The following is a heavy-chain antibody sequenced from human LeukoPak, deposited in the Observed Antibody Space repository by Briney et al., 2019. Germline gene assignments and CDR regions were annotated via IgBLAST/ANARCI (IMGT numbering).Heavy chain of an antibody. CDR1: GGSISSYY. CDR2: IYYSGST. V-gene: IGHV4-59*01. CDR3: ARENLGYCSSTSCHDAFDI. Sequence: PSETLSLTCTVSGGSISSYYWSWIRQPPGKGLEWIGYIYYSGSTNYNPSLKSRVTISVDTSKNQFSLKLSSVTAADTAVYYCARENLGYCSSTSCHDAFDIRGQGTMVTVSS. J-gene: IGHJ3*02. D-gene: IGHD2-2*01.